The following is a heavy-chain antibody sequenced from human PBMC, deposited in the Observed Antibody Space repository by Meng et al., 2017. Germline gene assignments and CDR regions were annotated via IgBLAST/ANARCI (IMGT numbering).Heavy chain of an antibody. CDR1: GFTFSSYS. V-gene: IGHV3-21*01. J-gene: IGHJ6*02. CDR2: ISSSSSYI. Sequence: GESLKISCAASGFTFSSYSMNWVRQAPGKGLEWVSSISSSSSYIYYADSVKGRFTISRDNAKNSLYLQMNSLRAEDTAVYYCARSEGATVTPGDYYYYGTDVLGQGTTVTVSS. CDR3: ARSEGATVTPGDYYYYGTDV. D-gene: IGHD4-17*01.